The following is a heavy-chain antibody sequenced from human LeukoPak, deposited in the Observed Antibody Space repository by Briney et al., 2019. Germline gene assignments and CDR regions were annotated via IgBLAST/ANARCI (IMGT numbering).Heavy chain of an antibody. CDR1: GFTFSSYA. CDR3: AKRAAAGDRGIYYFDY. Sequence: GGSLRLSCAASGFTFSSYAMSWVRQAPGKGLEWVSAISGSGGSTYYADSVKGRFTISRDNSKNTLYLQMNSLRAEDTAVYYCAKRAAAGDRGIYYFDYWGQGTLVTVSS. J-gene: IGHJ4*02. V-gene: IGHV3-23*01. CDR2: ISGSGGST. D-gene: IGHD6-13*01.